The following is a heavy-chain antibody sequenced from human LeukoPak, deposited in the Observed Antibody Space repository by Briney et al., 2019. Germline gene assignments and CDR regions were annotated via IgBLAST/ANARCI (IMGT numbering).Heavy chain of an antibody. J-gene: IGHJ6*03. CDR1: GGTFSSYA. D-gene: IGHD5-18*01. CDR3: ARDSMDTAMGPTPNYYYYYMDV. CDR2: IIPIFGTA. Sequence: ASVKVSCKASGGTFSSYAIIWVRQAPGQGLEWMGGIIPIFGTANYAQKFQGRVTITTDESTSTAYMELSSLRSEDTAVYYCARDSMDTAMGPTPNYYYYYMDVWGKGTTVTVSS. V-gene: IGHV1-69*05.